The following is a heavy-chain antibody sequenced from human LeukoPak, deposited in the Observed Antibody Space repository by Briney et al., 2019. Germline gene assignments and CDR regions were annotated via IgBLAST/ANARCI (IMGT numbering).Heavy chain of an antibody. CDR1: GFSFSSYW. J-gene: IGHJ3*02. CDR3: AREGMFRGVPDAFDM. V-gene: IGHV3-7*01. CDR2: LKHDGIEE. Sequence: GGSLRLSCAASGFSFSSYWMDWVRQAPGKGPEWVANLKHDGIEEYLVDSVKGRFAISRDNAKNLLYLQMNNLRVEDTAVYYCAREGMFRGVPDAFDMWGQGTMVTVSS. D-gene: IGHD3-10*01.